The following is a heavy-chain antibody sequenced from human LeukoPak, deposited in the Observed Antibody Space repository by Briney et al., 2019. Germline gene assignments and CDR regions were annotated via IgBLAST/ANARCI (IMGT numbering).Heavy chain of an antibody. Sequence: ASVKVSCKASGYTFTSYGISWVRQAPGQGLEWMGWISAYNGNTNYAQKLQGRVTMTTDTSTSTAYMELSSLRSEDTVVYYCARERAQFGSGGSCWDYWGQGTLVTVSS. CDR3: ARERAQFGSGGSCWDY. D-gene: IGHD2-15*01. V-gene: IGHV1-18*01. J-gene: IGHJ4*02. CDR2: ISAYNGNT. CDR1: GYTFTSYG.